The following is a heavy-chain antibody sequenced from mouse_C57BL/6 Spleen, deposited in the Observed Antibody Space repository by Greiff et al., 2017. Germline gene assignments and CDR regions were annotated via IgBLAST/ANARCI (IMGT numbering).Heavy chain of an antibody. CDR1: GYTFTSYW. CDR2: IDPSDSET. CDR3: ARAGLTTMTYYFDY. V-gene: IGHV1-52*01. J-gene: IGHJ2*01. D-gene: IGHD2-4*01. Sequence: VQLQQPGAELVRPGSSVKLSCKASGYTFTSYWMYWVKQRPIQGLEWIGNIDPSDSETHYNQKFKDKATLTVDKSSSTSYMQLSSLTSEDSAVYYCARAGLTTMTYYFDYWGQGTTLTVSS.